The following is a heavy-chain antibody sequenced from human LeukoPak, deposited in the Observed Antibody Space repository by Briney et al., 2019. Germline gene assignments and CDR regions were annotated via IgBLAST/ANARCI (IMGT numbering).Heavy chain of an antibody. CDR1: GFTFTSNY. Sequence: ASVKLSCKASGFTFTSNYIHWVRQAPGQGLEWMGEINPSGSNTRYAQKFQGRVTMTRDTSASTVDMELSSLRSEDTAVYYCASSITARLDCWGQGTRVTVTS. V-gene: IGHV1-46*01. D-gene: IGHD6-6*01. CDR3: ASSITARLDC. J-gene: IGHJ4*02. CDR2: INPSGSNT.